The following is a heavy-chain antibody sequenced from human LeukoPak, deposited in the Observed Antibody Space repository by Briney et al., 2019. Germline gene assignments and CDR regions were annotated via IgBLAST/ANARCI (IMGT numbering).Heavy chain of an antibody. CDR1: GFTFSNYN. J-gene: IGHJ4*02. D-gene: IGHD2/OR15-2a*01. CDR2: ITTSSSYI. CDR3: ARQEYSTFDY. V-gene: IGHV3-21*01. Sequence: GGSLRLSCAASGFTFSNYNVNWVRQAPGKGLEWVSCITTSSSYIYDADSVKGRFTISRDNAKNSLYLQMNSLRAEDTGVYYCARQEYSTFDYWGQGTLVTVSS.